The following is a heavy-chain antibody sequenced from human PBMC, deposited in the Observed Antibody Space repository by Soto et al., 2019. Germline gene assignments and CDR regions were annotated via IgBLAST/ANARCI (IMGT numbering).Heavy chain of an antibody. CDR3: ARESHYDFWSRQNWFDP. V-gene: IGHV4-61*01. CDR2: IYYSGST. Sequence: PSETLSLTCTVSGGSVSSGSYYWSWIRQPPGKGLEWIGYIYYSGSTNYNPSLKSRVTISVDTSKNQFSLKLSSVTAAGTAVYYCARESHYDFWSRQNWFDPWGQGTLVTVSS. J-gene: IGHJ5*02. D-gene: IGHD3-3*01. CDR1: GGSVSSGSYY.